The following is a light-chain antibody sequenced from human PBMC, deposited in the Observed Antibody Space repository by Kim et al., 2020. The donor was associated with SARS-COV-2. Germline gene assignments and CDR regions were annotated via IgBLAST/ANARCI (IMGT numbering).Light chain of an antibody. V-gene: IGKV3-20*01. J-gene: IGKJ4*01. CDR1: QSVSTTY. Sequence: LSPGEGGTLSCRASQSVSTTYLAWYQQKSGQAPRLLIYGTSSRATGIPDRFSGSGSGTDFTLTISRLEPEDFAVYYCQQYGTSPRTFGGGTKVEI. CDR3: QQYGTSPRT. CDR2: GTS.